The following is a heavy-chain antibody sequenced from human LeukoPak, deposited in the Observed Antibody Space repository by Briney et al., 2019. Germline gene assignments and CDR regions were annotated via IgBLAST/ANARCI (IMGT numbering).Heavy chain of an antibody. CDR3: ARDLGGHLGDAFDI. D-gene: IGHD3-16*01. CDR1: GGSISSYY. V-gene: IGHV4-4*07. Sequence: PSETLSLTCTVSGGSISSYYWNWIRQPAGKGLEWIGRIYTSGSNNYNPSLKSRVTMSVDTSKNQFSLKLSSVTAADTAVYYCARDLGGHLGDAFDIWGQGTMVTVSS. CDR2: IYTSGSN. J-gene: IGHJ3*02.